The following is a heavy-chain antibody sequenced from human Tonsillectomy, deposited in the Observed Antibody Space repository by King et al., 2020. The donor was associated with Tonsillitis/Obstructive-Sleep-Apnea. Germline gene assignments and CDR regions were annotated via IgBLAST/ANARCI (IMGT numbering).Heavy chain of an antibody. CDR1: GFTFSSYW. D-gene: IGHD2-15*01. CDR2: INQDGNEK. CDR3: ARARGYCSGGSCFPPDY. J-gene: IGHJ4*02. Sequence: VQLVESGGGLVQPGGSLRLSCTASGFTFSSYWMTWVRQAPGKGLEWVGNINQDGNEKYHVDSVKGRFTSSRDNAKNSLYLQMNSLRVEDTAVYFCARARGYCSGGSCFPPDYWGQGTLVTVSS. V-gene: IGHV3-7*04.